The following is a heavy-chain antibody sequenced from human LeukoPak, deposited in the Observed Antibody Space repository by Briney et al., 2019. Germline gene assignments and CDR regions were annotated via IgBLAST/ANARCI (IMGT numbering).Heavy chain of an antibody. CDR1: GYTFSVYY. Sequence: ASVKVSCKASGYTFSVYYMHWVRQAPRQGLEWMVWINPNSGGTNYAQKFQGRVTMTRDTSISTAYMELSRLRSDDTAVYYCARHGGYCSSTSCYFDPWGQGTLVTVSS. J-gene: IGHJ5*02. CDR3: ARHGGYCSSTSCYFDP. CDR2: INPNSGGT. V-gene: IGHV1-2*02. D-gene: IGHD2-2*01.